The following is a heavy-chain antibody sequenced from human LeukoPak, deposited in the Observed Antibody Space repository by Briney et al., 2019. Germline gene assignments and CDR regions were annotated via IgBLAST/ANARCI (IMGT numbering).Heavy chain of an antibody. CDR2: MNPNSGNT. D-gene: IGHD1-26*01. V-gene: IGHV1-8*01. CDR3: ARGGGSYYYYGMDV. Sequence: ASVKASCKASGYTFTSYDINWVRQGTGQRLEWMGWMNPNSGNTGYAQKFQGRVTMTRNTSISTAYMELSSLRSEDTAVYYCARGGGSYYYYGMDVWGQGTTVTVSS. CDR1: GYTFTSYD. J-gene: IGHJ6*02.